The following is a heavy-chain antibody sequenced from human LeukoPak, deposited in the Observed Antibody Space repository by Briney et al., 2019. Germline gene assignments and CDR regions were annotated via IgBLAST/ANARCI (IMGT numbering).Heavy chain of an antibody. J-gene: IGHJ4*02. V-gene: IGHV3-66*02. Sequence: GGSLRLSCAASGFTVSSNYMSWVREAPGKGLEWVSVIYSGGSTYYADSVKGRFTISRDNSKNTLYLQMNSLRAEDTAVYYCARVYRSSGYYLFDYWGQGTLVTVSS. CDR1: GFTVSSNY. D-gene: IGHD3-22*01. CDR2: IYSGGST. CDR3: ARVYRSSGYYLFDY.